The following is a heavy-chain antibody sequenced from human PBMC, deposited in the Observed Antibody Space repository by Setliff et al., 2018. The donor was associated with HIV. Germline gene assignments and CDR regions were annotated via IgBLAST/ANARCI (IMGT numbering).Heavy chain of an antibody. V-gene: IGHV1-2*02. CDR1: GYTFTAYY. D-gene: IGHD2-2*01. Sequence: ASVKVSCKSSGYTFTAYYIHWVRQARGQGLEWMGWINPDSGATKYAEKFEGRVSLTRDTSINTVYMELRSLRSDDTAVYYCATSSRIYYYSYMDVWGKGTTVTVSS. CDR2: INPDSGAT. CDR3: ATSSRIYYYSYMDV. J-gene: IGHJ6*03.